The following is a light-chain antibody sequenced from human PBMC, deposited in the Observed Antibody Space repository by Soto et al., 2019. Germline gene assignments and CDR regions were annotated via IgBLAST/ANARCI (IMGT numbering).Light chain of an antibody. Sequence: EIVFTQSPATLSLSPGERATLSCRASQSVSSYLAWYQQKPGQAPRLLIYDASNRATGIPARFSGSGSGTDFTLTISGLEPEDFAVYYCQQYGSSPLISFGQGTRLEI. CDR1: QSVSSY. J-gene: IGKJ5*01. CDR2: DAS. V-gene: IGKV3-11*01. CDR3: QQYGSSPLIS.